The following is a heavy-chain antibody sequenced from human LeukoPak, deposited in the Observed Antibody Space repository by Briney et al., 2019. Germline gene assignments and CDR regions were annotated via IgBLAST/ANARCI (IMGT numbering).Heavy chain of an antibody. CDR3: TRRDNFDT. J-gene: IGHJ5*02. Sequence: PGGSLKLSCAAAGFSFSDVAVHWVRPASGKGLEWVGRIRSKANNYATTYAVSVKGRFIISRDDSKNTTYLQMNSLKSDDTAVYYCTRRDNFDTWGQGTLVTVSS. CDR2: IRSKANNYAT. D-gene: IGHD1-1*01. CDR1: GFSFSDVA. V-gene: IGHV3-73*01.